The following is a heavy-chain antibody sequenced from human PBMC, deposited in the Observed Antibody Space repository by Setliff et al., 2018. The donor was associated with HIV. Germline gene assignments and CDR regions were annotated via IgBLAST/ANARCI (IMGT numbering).Heavy chain of an antibody. CDR1: GGSISNSRYY. Sequence: SETLSLTCTVSGGSISNSRYYWSWIRQPPGKGLEWIGSIYYSGSTYYNPSLKSRVTMSVDTSKNRFSLKLSSVTAADTAVYYCARRLGATVFYYFDYWGQGTLVTVSS. CDR2: IYYSGST. D-gene: IGHD3-16*01. CDR3: ARRLGATVFYYFDY. J-gene: IGHJ4*02. V-gene: IGHV4-39*07.